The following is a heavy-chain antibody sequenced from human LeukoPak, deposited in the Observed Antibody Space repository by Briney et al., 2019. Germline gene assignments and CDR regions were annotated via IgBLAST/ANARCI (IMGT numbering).Heavy chain of an antibody. CDR3: AKFSSSWYVVYPAYYFGY. CDR1: GFTFSSYA. D-gene: IGHD6-13*01. J-gene: IGHJ4*02. Sequence: QTGGSLRLPCAASGFTFSSYAMSWVRQAPGKGLEWVSAISGSGGSTYYADSVKGRFTISRDNSKNTLYLQMNSLRAEDTAVYYCAKFSSSWYVVYPAYYFGYWGQGTLVTVSS. CDR2: ISGSGGST. V-gene: IGHV3-23*01.